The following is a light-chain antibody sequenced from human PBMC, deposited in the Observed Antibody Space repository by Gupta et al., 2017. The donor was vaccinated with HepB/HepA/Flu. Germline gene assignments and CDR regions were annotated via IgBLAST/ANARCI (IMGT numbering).Light chain of an antibody. CDR1: QSISSY. J-gene: IGKJ4*01. Sequence: DIQMTQSPSSLSASVGDRVTITCRAGQSISSYLNWYQQKPGKAPKLLIYAASSLQSGVPSRFSGSGSGTDFTLTISRLQPEDFATYYCQQSYSTPQLTFGGGTKVEIK. V-gene: IGKV1-39*01. CDR2: AAS. CDR3: QQSYSTPQLT.